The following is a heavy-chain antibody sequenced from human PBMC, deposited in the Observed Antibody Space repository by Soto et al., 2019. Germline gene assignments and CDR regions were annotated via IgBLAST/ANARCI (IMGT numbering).Heavy chain of an antibody. V-gene: IGHV4-59*08. CDR2: TDYSGNT. J-gene: IGHJ4*02. D-gene: IGHD6-19*01. CDR1: SDSISSYY. CDR3: ARAVGDPLYYLDY. Sequence: QVQLQESGPGLVRPSETLSLTCTVSSDSISSYYWIWIRQSPGKGLEWIGYTDYSGNTNYNPSLKSRVTISGDTAKNHFSLRLSFVTAADTAVYYCARAVGDPLYYLDYWGQGTLVTVSS.